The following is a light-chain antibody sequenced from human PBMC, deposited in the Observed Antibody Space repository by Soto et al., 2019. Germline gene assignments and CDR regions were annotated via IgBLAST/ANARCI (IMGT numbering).Light chain of an antibody. CDR1: QSVGSSY. CDR2: GAS. CDR3: QQFGFSPWA. J-gene: IGKJ1*01. Sequence: DIVLTQSPGTLSLSSGERATLSCRASQSVGSSYLAWYQQKPGQAPRRLIYGASNRATGIPDRFSASGSGTDFTLTISRLELEDFAVYYCQQFGFSPWAFGQGTKVYIK. V-gene: IGKV3-20*01.